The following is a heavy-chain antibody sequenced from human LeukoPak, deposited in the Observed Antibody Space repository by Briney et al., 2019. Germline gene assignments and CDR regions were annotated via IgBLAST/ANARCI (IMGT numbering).Heavy chain of an antibody. CDR2: ISRSGSTI. CDR1: GFTFSGSE. J-gene: IGHJ5*01. Sequence: PGGSLRLSCVASGFTFSGSEMNWVRQAPGKGLEWVSHISRSGSTIYYADSVNGRFTISRDNAKNSLYLQLNSLRAEDTAVYYCASQMYDVWSGSIRAWGQGTLVAVSS. D-gene: IGHD3-3*01. CDR3: ASQMYDVWSGSIRA. V-gene: IGHV3-48*03.